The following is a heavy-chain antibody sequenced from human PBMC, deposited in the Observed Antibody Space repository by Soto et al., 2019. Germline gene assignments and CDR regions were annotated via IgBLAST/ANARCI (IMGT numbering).Heavy chain of an antibody. Sequence: PGGSLRLSCAASGFTFSSYAMHWVRQAPGKGLEWVAVISYDGSNKYYADSVKGRFTISRDNSKNTLYLQMNSLRAEDTAVYYCARDIMGLEMATIWGGADAFDIWGQGTMVTVSS. J-gene: IGHJ3*02. CDR3: ARDIMGLEMATIWGGADAFDI. V-gene: IGHV3-30-3*01. CDR2: ISYDGSNK. D-gene: IGHD3-16*01. CDR1: GFTFSSYA.